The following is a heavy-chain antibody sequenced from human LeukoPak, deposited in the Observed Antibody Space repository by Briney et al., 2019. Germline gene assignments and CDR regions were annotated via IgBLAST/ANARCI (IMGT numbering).Heavy chain of an antibody. J-gene: IGHJ2*01. CDR1: DGSISSYY. CDR2: IYNSGST. V-gene: IGHV4-59*01. Sequence: SETLSLTCAVSDGSISSYYWNWIRQPPGKGLEWIGNIYNSGSTDYNPSLKSGGTISVNLSKKLISLKLTSVTAADTALYYCARDKGPYWYFDLWGRGTLVTVSS. CDR3: ARDKGPYWYFDL.